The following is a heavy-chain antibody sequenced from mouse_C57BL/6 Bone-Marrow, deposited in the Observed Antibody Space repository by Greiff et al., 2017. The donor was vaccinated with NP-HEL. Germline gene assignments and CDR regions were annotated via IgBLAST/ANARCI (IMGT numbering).Heavy chain of an antibody. CDR1: GFTFSDYG. J-gene: IGHJ2*01. Sequence: EVKLVESGGGLVKPGGSLKLSCAASGFTFSDYGMHWVRQAPEKGLEWVAYISSGSSTIYYADTVKGRFTISRDNAKNTLFLQMTSLRSEDTAMYYCARSTPYYSNYFDYWGQGTTLTVSS. CDR2: ISSGSSTI. CDR3: ARSTPYYSNYFDY. D-gene: IGHD2-5*01. V-gene: IGHV5-17*01.